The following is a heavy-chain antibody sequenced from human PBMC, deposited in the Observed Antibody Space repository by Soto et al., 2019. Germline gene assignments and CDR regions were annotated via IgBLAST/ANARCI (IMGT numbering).Heavy chain of an antibody. CDR3: AREASVLIPAAQPSRFDS. J-gene: IGHJ4*02. Sequence: ASVKVSCKVFCYIFMKYGINWVRQAPGQGLEWVGWISPYSGYTHSAQKFHGRLTLTTDTAASTAYMELRILRSADTALYYCAREASVLIPAAQPSRFDSWGQGTLVPVSS. V-gene: IGHV1-18*01. CDR1: CYIFMKYG. D-gene: IGHD2-8*01. CDR2: ISPYSGYT.